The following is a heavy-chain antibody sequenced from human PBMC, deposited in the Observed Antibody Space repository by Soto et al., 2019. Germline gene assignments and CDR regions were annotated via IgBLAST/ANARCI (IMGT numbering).Heavy chain of an antibody. V-gene: IGHV1-18*01. D-gene: IGHD2-2*01. CDR2: IDPKNGNT. J-gene: IGHJ4*02. Sequence: QVQLVQSGAEVKEPGASVKVSCKASGYTFTTFGISWVRQAPGQGLEWMGWIDPKNGNTKDSQKFQGRVNMTTDTSTRIAYMELRSLTSDDTALYYCAKEYCDSSRCYLPDYWGQGALVTVSS. CDR3: AKEYCDSSRCYLPDY. CDR1: GYTFTTFG.